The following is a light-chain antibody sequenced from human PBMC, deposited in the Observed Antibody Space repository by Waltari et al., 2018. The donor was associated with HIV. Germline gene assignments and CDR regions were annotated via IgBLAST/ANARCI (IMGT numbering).Light chain of an antibody. V-gene: IGKV3-11*01. Sequence: EIVLTQSPATLSLSPGESATLSCRASESVSSYVAWYQQKTGQAPRLLIYDASKRAAGIPARFTGSGSGTHFSLTISSLEPEDFAVYYCQQRNNWPPSVSFGGGTKVEI. J-gene: IGKJ4*01. CDR2: DAS. CDR1: ESVSSY. CDR3: QQRNNWPPSVS.